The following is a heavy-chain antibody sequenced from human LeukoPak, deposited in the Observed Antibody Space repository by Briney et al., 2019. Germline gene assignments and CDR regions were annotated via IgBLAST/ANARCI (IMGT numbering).Heavy chain of an antibody. Sequence: PETLSLTCAVYGGSFSGYYWSWIRQPPGKGLEWIGEINHSGSTNYNPSLKSRVTISVDTSKNQFSLKLSSVTAADTAVYYCARRSSSWYQVIDYWGQGTLVTVSS. CDR3: ARRSSSWYQVIDY. D-gene: IGHD6-13*01. CDR2: INHSGST. J-gene: IGHJ4*02. V-gene: IGHV4-34*01. CDR1: GGSFSGYY.